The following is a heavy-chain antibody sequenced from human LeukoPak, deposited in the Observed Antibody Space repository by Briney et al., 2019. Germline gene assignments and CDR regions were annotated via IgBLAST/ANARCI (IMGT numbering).Heavy chain of an antibody. V-gene: IGHV1-24*01. CDR3: ARGYPPGDYYLKSGGRVAFDI. J-gene: IGHJ3*02. Sequence: ASVKVSCKVSGYTLTELSMHWVRQAPGKGLEWMGGFDPEDGETIYAQKFQGRVTITTDESTSTAYMELSSLRAEDTAVYYCARGYPPGDYYLKSGGRVAFDIWGQGTMVTVSS. D-gene: IGHD3-10*01. CDR1: GYTLTELS. CDR2: FDPEDGET.